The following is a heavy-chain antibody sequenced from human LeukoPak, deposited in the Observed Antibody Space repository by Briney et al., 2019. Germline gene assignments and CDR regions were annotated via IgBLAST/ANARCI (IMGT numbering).Heavy chain of an antibody. J-gene: IGHJ4*02. CDR1: GYTFTSYG. D-gene: IGHD3-22*01. CDR2: ISAYNGNT. CDR3: ARDHPLYDRRDFDY. Sequence: GASVKVSCKASGYTFTSYGISWVRQAPGQGLEWMGWISAYNGNTNYAQKLHGRVTMTTDTSTSTAYMELRSLRSDDTAVYYCARDHPLYDRRDFDYWGQGTLVTVSS. V-gene: IGHV1-18*01.